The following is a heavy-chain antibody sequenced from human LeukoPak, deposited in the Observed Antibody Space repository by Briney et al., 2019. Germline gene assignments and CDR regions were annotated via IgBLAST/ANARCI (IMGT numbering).Heavy chain of an antibody. V-gene: IGHV3-66*01. J-gene: IGHJ4*02. CDR1: GFTVSSNY. D-gene: IGHD1-26*01. Sequence: GGSLGLSCAASGFTVSSNYMSWVRQAPGKGLEWVSVIYSGGSTYYADSVKGRFTISRDNSKNTLYLQMNSLRAEDTAVYYCARDIVGENYFDYWGQGTLVTVSS. CDR3: ARDIVGENYFDY. CDR2: IYSGGST.